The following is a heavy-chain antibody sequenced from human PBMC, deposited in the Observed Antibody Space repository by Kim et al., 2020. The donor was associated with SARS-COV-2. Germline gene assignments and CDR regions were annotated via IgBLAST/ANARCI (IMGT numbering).Heavy chain of an antibody. Sequence: ASVKVSCKASGYFFNTYDINWVRQAPGQGLEWLGWVTPSTGNTGYAQKFQGRVTVTRDTSIRTAYMELSNLRSEDTAVYYCARTTNGWLNWFDFWGQGTL. D-gene: IGHD6-19*01. CDR2: VTPSTGNT. CDR1: GYFFNTYD. V-gene: IGHV1-8*01. CDR3: ARTTNGWLNWFDF. J-gene: IGHJ5*01.